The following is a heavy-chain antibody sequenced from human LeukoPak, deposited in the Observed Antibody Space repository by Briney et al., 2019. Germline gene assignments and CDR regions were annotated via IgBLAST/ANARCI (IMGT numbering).Heavy chain of an antibody. Sequence: SETLSLTCTVSGDSISNYYWSWIRQPARKGLEWIGRIYSSGKTNYNPSLKSRVTMSLDTSKNQFSLKLSSVTAADTAVYYCARDRDRYSFDYWGQGTLVTVSS. J-gene: IGHJ4*02. CDR3: ARDRDRYSFDY. CDR2: IYSSGKT. D-gene: IGHD2-15*01. CDR1: GDSISNYY. V-gene: IGHV4-4*07.